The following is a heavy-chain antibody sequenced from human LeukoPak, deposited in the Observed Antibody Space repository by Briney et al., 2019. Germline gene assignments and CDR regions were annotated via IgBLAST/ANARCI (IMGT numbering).Heavy chain of an antibody. D-gene: IGHD4-23*01. V-gene: IGHV4-61*02. Sequence: PSETLSLTCTVSGYSISSGYYWIWIRQPAGKGLEWIGRMYSSGNINYNPSLKSRVTMSLDTSKKQFALRLRSVTAADTALYYCARRSTVLTANYEDWGQGTLVTVSA. CDR2: MYSSGNI. CDR1: GYSISSGYY. J-gene: IGHJ4*02. CDR3: ARRSTVLTANYED.